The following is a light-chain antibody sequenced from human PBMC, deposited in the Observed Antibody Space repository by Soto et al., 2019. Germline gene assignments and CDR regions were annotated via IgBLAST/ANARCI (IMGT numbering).Light chain of an antibody. Sequence: DIVMTQSPDSLAVSLGERATINCKSSQSVLYSSNNKNYVAWYQQRPGQPPKLLIYWASTRDYGVPDRFSGCASGTEITRTITSLQAEDVAVYYCQQYESTPHTFGQGNKFEIK. CDR2: WAS. V-gene: IGKV4-1*01. CDR3: QQYESTPHT. CDR1: QSVLYSSNNKNY. J-gene: IGKJ2*01.